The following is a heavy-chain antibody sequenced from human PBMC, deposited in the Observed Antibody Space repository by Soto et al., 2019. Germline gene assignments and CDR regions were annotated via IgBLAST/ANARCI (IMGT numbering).Heavy chain of an antibody. Sequence: EVQLVESGGGWVQPGRSLRLSCAASGFTFDVYDMHWVRQAPVKGLEWVSGINYNSGSVGYADSVKGRFTISRDNAKNSLHLQMNSLRAEDTAVYYCAKAISLRGWVYLVVEYWGQVTLVTVSP. CDR3: AKAISLRGWVYLVVEY. D-gene: IGHD6-13*01. V-gene: IGHV3-9*01. CDR1: GFTFDVYD. J-gene: IGHJ4*02. CDR2: INYNSGSV.